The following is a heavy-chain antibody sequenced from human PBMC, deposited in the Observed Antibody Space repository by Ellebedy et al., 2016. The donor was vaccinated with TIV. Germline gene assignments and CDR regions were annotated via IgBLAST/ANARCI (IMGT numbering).Heavy chain of an antibody. J-gene: IGHJ5*02. CDR3: ATTPIPGRNYNWFDT. CDR1: GNNFINYW. Sequence: GESLKISCKASGNNFINYWIGWVRQTPGKGLEWMGIIHPDDSDIRYSPTFEGQVTISADKSISTAYLQWSSLKASDTAMYYCATTPIPGRNYNWFDTWGQGTLVTVSS. D-gene: IGHD2-2*02. CDR2: IHPDDSDI. V-gene: IGHV5-51*01.